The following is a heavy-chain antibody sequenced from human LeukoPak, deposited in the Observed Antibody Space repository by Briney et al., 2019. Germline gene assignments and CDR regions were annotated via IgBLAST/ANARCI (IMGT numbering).Heavy chain of an antibody. CDR1: GYSISSSNW. CDR2: IYYSGSI. J-gene: IGHJ5*02. CDR3: DRISPDGAAAGNAFDP. D-gene: IGHD6-13*01. V-gene: IGHV4-28*05. Sequence: SETLSLTCAVSGYSISSSNWWGWIRQPPGKGLEWIGYIYYSGSIYYNPSLKSRVTMSVDTSKNQFSLKLSSVTAGDTAVYYCDRISPDGAAAGNAFDPWGQGTLVTVSS.